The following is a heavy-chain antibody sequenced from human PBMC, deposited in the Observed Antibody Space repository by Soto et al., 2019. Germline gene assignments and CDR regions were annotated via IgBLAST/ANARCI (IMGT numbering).Heavy chain of an antibody. CDR3: AIYSRRAAMVQGPYYYYGMDV. J-gene: IGHJ6*02. V-gene: IGHV3-30-3*01. D-gene: IGHD5-18*01. CDR2: ISYDGSNK. Sequence: PGGSMRLSCAASGFTFSSYAMHWVRQAPGKGLEWVAVISYDGSNKYYADSVKGRFTNSRDNSKNTLYLQMNSLRAEDTAVYYCAIYSRRAAMVQGPYYYYGMDVWGQGTTVTVSS. CDR1: GFTFSSYA.